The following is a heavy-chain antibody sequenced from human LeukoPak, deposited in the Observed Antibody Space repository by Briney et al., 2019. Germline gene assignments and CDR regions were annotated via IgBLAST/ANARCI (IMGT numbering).Heavy chain of an antibody. D-gene: IGHD3-22*01. J-gene: IGHJ4*02. Sequence: GRSLRLSCAASGFTFSTYAMNWVRQAPGKGLEWVAVISYDGSNKYYADSVKGRFTISRDNSKNTLYLQMNSLRAEDTAVYHCARDVPHYYDSSGYFDYWGRGTLVTVSS. V-gene: IGHV3-30-3*01. CDR2: ISYDGSNK. CDR1: GFTFSTYA. CDR3: ARDVPHYYDSSGYFDY.